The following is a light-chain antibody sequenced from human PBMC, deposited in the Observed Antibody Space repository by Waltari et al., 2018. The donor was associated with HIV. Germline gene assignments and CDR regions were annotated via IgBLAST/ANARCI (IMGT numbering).Light chain of an antibody. V-gene: IGLV2-8*01. CDR2: EVT. CDR1: DTHINAQTY. J-gene: IGLJ2*01. Sequence: QSALPQPPYASASPRQSCNLPCAGGDTHINAQTYLFWYQHHSDKPPKLIIFEVTNRPSGVPDRFCGSKSGNTASLFVSGLQPEDDATSFCSSFAGTNKLFGGGTKLTVL. CDR3: SSFAGTNKL.